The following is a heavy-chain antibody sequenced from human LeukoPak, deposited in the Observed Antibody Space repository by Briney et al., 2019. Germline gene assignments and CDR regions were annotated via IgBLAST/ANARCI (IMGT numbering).Heavy chain of an antibody. CDR2: IYYSGST. Sequence: SETLSLTCTVSGGSISSYYWSWIRQPPGKGLEWIGYIYYSGSTDYNPSLKSRVTISVDTSKNQFSLKLSSVTAADTAVYYCARTTVTTDGAFDIWGQGTMVTVSS. D-gene: IGHD4-17*01. J-gene: IGHJ3*02. V-gene: IGHV4-59*08. CDR3: ARTTVTTDGAFDI. CDR1: GGSISSYY.